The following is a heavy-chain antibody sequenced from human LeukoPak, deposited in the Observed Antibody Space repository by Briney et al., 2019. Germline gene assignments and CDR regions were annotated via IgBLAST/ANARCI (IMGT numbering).Heavy chain of an antibody. D-gene: IGHD6-6*01. V-gene: IGHV4-4*07. Sequence: SETLSLTCTVSGGSISSYYWSWIRQPAGKGLESIGRIYTSGSTNYNPSLKSRVTMSVDTSKNQFSLNLTSVTAADTAVYYCARVYSSSSGTTFDYWGQRTPVTVSS. J-gene: IGHJ4*02. CDR3: ARVYSSSSGTTFDY. CDR1: GGSISSYY. CDR2: IYTSGST.